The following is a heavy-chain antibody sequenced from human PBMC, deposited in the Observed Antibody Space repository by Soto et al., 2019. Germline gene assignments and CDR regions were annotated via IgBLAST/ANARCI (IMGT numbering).Heavy chain of an antibody. V-gene: IGHV1-69*08. CDR1: GGTFSRYS. CDR2: IIPIFGIA. J-gene: IGHJ6*02. Sequence: QVQLVQSGAEAKKPGSSVKVSCKASGGTFSRYSITWVRQAPGHGLDWIGRIIPIFGIASYAQKFQGRVTITADESTSTAYMELSSLRSDDTAVYYCAREDRDRETGLVPAAIEGMDVWGRGTTVTVSS. CDR3: AREDRDRETGLVPAAIEGMDV. D-gene: IGHD2-2*01.